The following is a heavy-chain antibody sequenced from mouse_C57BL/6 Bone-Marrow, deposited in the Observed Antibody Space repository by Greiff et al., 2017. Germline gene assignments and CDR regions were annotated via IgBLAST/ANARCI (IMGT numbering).Heavy chain of an antibody. CDR2: IDPSDSYT. CDR1: GYTLTSYW. D-gene: IGHD2-5*01. CDR3: ARAYYSNHYFDY. J-gene: IGHJ2*01. Sequence: QVQLQQSGAELVMPGASVKLSCKASGYTLTSYWMHWVKQRPGQGLEWIGEIDPSDSYTNYNQKFKGKSTLTVDKSSSTAYMQLSSLTSEDSAVYYCARAYYSNHYFDYWGQGTTLTVSS. V-gene: IGHV1-69*01.